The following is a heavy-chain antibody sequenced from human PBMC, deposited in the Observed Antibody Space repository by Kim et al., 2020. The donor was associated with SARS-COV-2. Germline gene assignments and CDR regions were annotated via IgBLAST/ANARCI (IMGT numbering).Heavy chain of an antibody. Sequence: SETLSLTCAVSGGSISSSNWWSWVRQPPGKGLEWIGEIYHSGSTNYNPSLKSRVTISVDKSKNQFSLKLSSVTAADTAVYYCARKRYSGYESPYYYYYGMDVWGQGTTVTGSS. J-gene: IGHJ6*02. CDR1: GGSISSSNW. D-gene: IGHD5-12*01. CDR2: IYHSGST. V-gene: IGHV4-4*02. CDR3: ARKRYSGYESPYYYYYGMDV.